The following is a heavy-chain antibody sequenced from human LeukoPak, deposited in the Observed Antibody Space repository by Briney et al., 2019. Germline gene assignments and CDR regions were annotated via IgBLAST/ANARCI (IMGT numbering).Heavy chain of an antibody. V-gene: IGHV1-69*05. CDR2: IIPIFGTA. D-gene: IGHD3-22*01. Sequence: ASVKVSXKASGGTFSSYAISWVRQAPGQGLEWMGGIIPIFGTANYAQKFQGRVTITTDESTSTAYMELSSLRSEDTAVYYCARSGSGYYHWFDPWGQGTLVTVSS. J-gene: IGHJ5*02. CDR3: ARSGSGYYHWFDP. CDR1: GGTFSSYA.